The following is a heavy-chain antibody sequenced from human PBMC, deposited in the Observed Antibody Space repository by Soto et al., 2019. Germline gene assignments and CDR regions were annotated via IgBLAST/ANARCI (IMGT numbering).Heavy chain of an antibody. V-gene: IGHV3-23*01. Sequence: VQLLESGGGLAQPGVSLRISCAASGFTFDDYSMTWVRQAPGRGLEWVSTITSSGDRTYYADSVKGRFTISRGNSKNTVSLQVNSLIADDPAVYYFARWGNGWRELDSWGQGILVIGSS. J-gene: IGHJ4*02. D-gene: IGHD6-19*01. CDR1: GFTFDDYS. CDR2: ITSSGDRT. CDR3: ARWGNGWRELDS.